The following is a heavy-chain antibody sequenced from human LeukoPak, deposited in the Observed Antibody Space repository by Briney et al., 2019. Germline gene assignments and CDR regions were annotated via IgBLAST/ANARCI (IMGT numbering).Heavy chain of an antibody. Sequence: GGSLRLSCAASGCTVSNNYMSWVRQAPGKGLEWVSVIYSGDNTYYVESVKGRFTISRDNAKNSLYLQMNSLRAEDTAVYYCASGGHVDYCGQGTLVTVSS. CDR1: GCTVSNNY. CDR2: IYSGDNT. CDR3: ASGGHVDY. D-gene: IGHD3-16*01. J-gene: IGHJ4*02. V-gene: IGHV3-66*01.